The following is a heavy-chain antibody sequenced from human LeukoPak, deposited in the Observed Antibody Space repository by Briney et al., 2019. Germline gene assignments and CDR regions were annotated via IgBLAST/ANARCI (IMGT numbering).Heavy chain of an antibody. V-gene: IGHV3-11*01. CDR3: AREGGTTVVTPWDAFDI. D-gene: IGHD4-23*01. Sequence: GGSLRLSCAASGFTFSDYYMSWIRQAPGKGLEWVSYISSSGSTIYYADSVKGRFTISRDNAKNSLYLQMNSLRAENTAVYYCAREGGTTVVTPWDAFDIWGQGTMVTVSS. CDR2: ISSSGSTI. CDR1: GFTFSDYY. J-gene: IGHJ3*02.